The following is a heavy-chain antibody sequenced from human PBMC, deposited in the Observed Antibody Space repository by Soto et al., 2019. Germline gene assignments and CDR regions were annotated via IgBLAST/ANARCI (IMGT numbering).Heavy chain of an antibody. CDR3: ARVFAGSFDY. CDR1: GGSLSSGGYY. V-gene: IGHV4-31*03. J-gene: IGHJ4*02. CDR2: IYYTGKT. Sequence: LSLTCTVSGGSLSSGGYYWSWLRQLPGKGLEWIGYIYYTGKTYHNPALKSRLAMSVDTSKNQFSLKLSSVTAADSALYYCARVFAGSFDYWGQGTLVTVSS. D-gene: IGHD2-21*01.